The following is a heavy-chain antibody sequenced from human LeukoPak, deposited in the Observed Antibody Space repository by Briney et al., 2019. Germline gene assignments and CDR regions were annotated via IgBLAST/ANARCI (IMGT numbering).Heavy chain of an antibody. Sequence: SVKVSCMAPGDTFRNYASSRVRHDPGEGLEWMGRIIPMFGTARYGPKFQDRVTITTDGSRATAYMEISSLRSDDTAVYYCAADGTDWGQGTLVTVSS. CDR2: IIPMFGTA. V-gene: IGHV1-69*05. CDR3: AADGTD. CDR1: GDTFRNYA. J-gene: IGHJ4*02.